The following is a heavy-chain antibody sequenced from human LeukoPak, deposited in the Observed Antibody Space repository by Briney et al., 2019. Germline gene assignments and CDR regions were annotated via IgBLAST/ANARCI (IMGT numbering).Heavy chain of an antibody. CDR2: IYSVGSK. D-gene: IGHD3-9*01. CDR3: ARQVRYFDWLSEPFDY. J-gene: IGHJ4*02. CDR1: GFTVSSNY. Sequence: PGGSLSLSCSASGFTVSSNYMSWVRQAPGNGLEWVSVIYSVGSKYYPDSLKARFTISRDNSKNTLYIQMNRLRAEDTAVYYCARQVRYFDWLSEPFDYWGQGTLVTVSS. V-gene: IGHV3-66*04.